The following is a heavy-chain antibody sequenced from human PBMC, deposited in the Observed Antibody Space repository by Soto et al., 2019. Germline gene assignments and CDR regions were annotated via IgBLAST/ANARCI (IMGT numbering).Heavy chain of an antibody. J-gene: IGHJ3*02. CDR3: TSGLGGYDSDAFDI. CDR2: IRSKAYGGTT. D-gene: IGHD1-20*01. Sequence: GGSLRLSCTASGFTFGDYAMSWVRQAPGKGLEWVGFIRSKAYGGTTEYAASVKGRFTISRDDSKSIAYLQMNSLKTEDTAVYYCTSGLGGYDSDAFDIWGQGTMVTVSS. CDR1: GFTFGDYA. V-gene: IGHV3-49*04.